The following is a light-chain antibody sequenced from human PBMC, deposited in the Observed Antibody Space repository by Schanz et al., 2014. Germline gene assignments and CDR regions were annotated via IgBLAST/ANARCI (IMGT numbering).Light chain of an antibody. CDR1: QSVWNNF. J-gene: IGKJ2*01. Sequence: EIVLTQSPGTLSLSPGERATLSCRASQSVWNNFLAWYQQKPGQAPRLLIYDSSNRATGFPARFSGSGSGTEFALTISSLQSEDFATYYCQQYNRYPYTFGQGTKLEIK. V-gene: IGKV3-20*01. CDR2: DSS. CDR3: QQYNRYPYT.